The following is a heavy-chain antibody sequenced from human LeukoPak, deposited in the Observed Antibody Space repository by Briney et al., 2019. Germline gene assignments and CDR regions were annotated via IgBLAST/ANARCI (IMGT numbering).Heavy chain of an antibody. D-gene: IGHD3-3*01. V-gene: IGHV3-48*01. Sequence: GGSLRLSCAASGFTFSSYSMNWVRQAPGRGLEWVSYISSSSSTIYYADSVKGRFTISRDNAKNSLYLQMNSLRAEDTAVYYCARDLEGMYYDFWSGYPSYFQHWGQGTLVTVSS. CDR3: ARDLEGMYYDFWSGYPSYFQH. CDR1: GFTFSSYS. J-gene: IGHJ1*01. CDR2: ISSSSSTI.